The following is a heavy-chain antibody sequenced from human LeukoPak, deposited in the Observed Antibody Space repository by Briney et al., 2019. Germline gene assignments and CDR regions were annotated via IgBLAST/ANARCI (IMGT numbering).Heavy chain of an antibody. D-gene: IGHD3-16*01. CDR2: IYYSGST. CDR3: ARAHKLRFPLVFDY. V-gene: IGHV4-59*01. J-gene: IGHJ4*02. CDR1: GGSISSYY. Sequence: PSETLSLTCTVAGGSISSYYWSWIRQPPGEGLEWIGYIYYSGSTNYNPSLKSRVTISVDTSKNQFSLKLSSVTAADTAAYYCARAHKLRFPLVFDYWGQGTLVTVSS.